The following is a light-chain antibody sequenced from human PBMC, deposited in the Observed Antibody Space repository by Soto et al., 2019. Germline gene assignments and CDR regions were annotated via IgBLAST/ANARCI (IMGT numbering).Light chain of an antibody. CDR3: LQDYNYPHT. Sequence: AVQMTQSPSSLSASVGDRVTITCRASQGIRNDLGWYQQKPGKAPKVLIYGASTLQSGVPSRFSASGSGTDFTLTISSLQPEDFATYYCLQDYNYPHTFGPGTKVDIK. CDR1: QGIRND. V-gene: IGKV1-6*01. CDR2: GAS. J-gene: IGKJ3*01.